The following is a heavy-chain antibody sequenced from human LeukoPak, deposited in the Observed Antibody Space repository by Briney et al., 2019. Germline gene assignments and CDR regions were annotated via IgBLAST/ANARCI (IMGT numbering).Heavy chain of an antibody. CDR3: ARSGFYYDSSGYFPTLDF. Sequence: PSETLSLTCTVSGYSISSGYYGSWIRRPPGKGLEWIGHISYSGSTYQNPSLKSRVSISPDTSKNQISLRLSAVTAADTAVYYCARSGFYYDSSGYFPTLDFWGQGTLVTVSS. J-gene: IGHJ4*02. CDR2: ISYSGST. V-gene: IGHV4-38-2*02. CDR1: GYSISSGYY. D-gene: IGHD3-22*01.